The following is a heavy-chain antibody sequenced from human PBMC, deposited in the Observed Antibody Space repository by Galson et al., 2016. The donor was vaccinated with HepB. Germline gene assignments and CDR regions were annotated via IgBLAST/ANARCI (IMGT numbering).Heavy chain of an antibody. Sequence: ETLSLTCTVSGRSVSSGTYFWGWIRQPPGKGLEWIGMIYYAGVTHCNPSLESRVTISVDTSKNQFSLRLSSLTAADTSVYYCARSSGSRNGYFDYWGQGALVTVSS. CDR2: IYYAGVT. J-gene: IGHJ4*02. CDR1: GRSVSSGTYF. D-gene: IGHD1-26*01. CDR3: ARSSGSRNGYFDY. V-gene: IGHV4-39*01.